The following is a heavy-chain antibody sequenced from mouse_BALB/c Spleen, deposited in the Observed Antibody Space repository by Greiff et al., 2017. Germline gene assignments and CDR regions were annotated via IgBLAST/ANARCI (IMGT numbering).Heavy chain of an antibody. CDR3: ARTYGNYRN. J-gene: IGHJ3*01. D-gene: IGHD2-10*02. CDR1: GFNIKDTY. CDR2: IDPANGNT. Sequence: EVKVEESGAELVKPGASVKLSCTASGFNIKDTYMHWVKQRPEQGLEWIGRIDPANGNTKYDPKFQGKATITADTSSNTAYLQLSSLTSEDTAVYYCARTYGNYRNWGQGTLVTVSA. V-gene: IGHV14-3*02.